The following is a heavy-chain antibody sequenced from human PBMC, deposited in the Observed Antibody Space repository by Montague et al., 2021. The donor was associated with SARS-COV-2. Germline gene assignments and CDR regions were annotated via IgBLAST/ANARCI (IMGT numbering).Heavy chain of an antibody. CDR2: IYYSGST. D-gene: IGHD3-3*01. CDR1: GGSISSSSYF. J-gene: IGHJ4*02. Sequence: SETLSLTCTVSGGSISSSSYFWGWIRQPPGKGLEWIGSIYYSGSTYYNPSLKSRVTISVDTSKNQFFLKLSSVTAADTAVFYCARKTSRGLTIFGVVTASYCFDYWGQGTLVTVSS. V-gene: IGHV4-39*01. CDR3: ARKTSRGLTIFGVVTASYCFDY.